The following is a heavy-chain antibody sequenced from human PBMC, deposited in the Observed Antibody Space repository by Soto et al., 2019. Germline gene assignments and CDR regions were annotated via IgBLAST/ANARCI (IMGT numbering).Heavy chain of an antibody. V-gene: IGHV3-23*01. CDR2: ISATGGGT. CDR3: AKDRRAGGNSAFYFDF. D-gene: IGHD3-16*01. J-gene: IGHJ4*02. CDR1: GFKFINYA. Sequence: ETLSLTCAASGFKFINYAMSCVRHSPWKGLEWVSLISATGGGTYYADSVKGRFTISRDNSHNTLYLQVHSLTAEDTAVYYCAKDRRAGGNSAFYFDFWGQGAQVTVSS.